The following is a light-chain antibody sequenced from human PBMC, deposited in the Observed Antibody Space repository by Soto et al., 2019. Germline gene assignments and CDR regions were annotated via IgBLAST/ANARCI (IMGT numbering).Light chain of an antibody. CDR3: AAWDDSLNGRV. J-gene: IGLJ3*02. V-gene: IGLV1-44*01. CDR1: SSNIGSNT. Sequence: QSVLTQPPSASGTPGQRVTISCSGSSSNIGSNTVNWYQQLPGTSPKLLIYSNNQRPSGVPDRFSGSKYGTSASLAISWLQSEDEADYYCAAWDDSLNGRVFGGGTKLTVL. CDR2: SNN.